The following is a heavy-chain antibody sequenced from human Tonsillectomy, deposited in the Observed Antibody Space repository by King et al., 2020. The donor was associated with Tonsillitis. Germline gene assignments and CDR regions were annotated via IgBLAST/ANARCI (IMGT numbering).Heavy chain of an antibody. CDR3: TRVRTVGFDAFDI. CDR2: IKSDGSST. Sequence: VQLVESGGGLVQPGGSLRLSCASSGFTFSSYWMHWVRQAPGKGLVWVSRIKSDGSSTGYADAVKCRFTISRDNAKNTLYLQMNSLRAEDTAVYFCTRVRTVGFDAFDIWGQGTMVTVSS. D-gene: IGHD1/OR15-1a*01. CDR1: GFTFSSYW. V-gene: IGHV3-74*01. J-gene: IGHJ3*02.